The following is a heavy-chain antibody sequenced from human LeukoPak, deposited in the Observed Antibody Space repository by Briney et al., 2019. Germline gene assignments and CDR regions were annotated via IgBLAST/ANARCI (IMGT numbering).Heavy chain of an antibody. J-gene: IGHJ4*02. D-gene: IGHD3-3*01. CDR2: ISGSGGST. V-gene: IGHV3-23*01. CDR1: GFTFSSYA. Sequence: PGGSLRLSCAASGFTFSSYAMSWVRQAPGKGLEWVSAISGSGGSTYYADSVKGRFTISRDNSKNTLYLQMNSLRAEDTAVYYCANTVEWLFLFDYWGQGTLVTVSS. CDR3: ANTVEWLFLFDY.